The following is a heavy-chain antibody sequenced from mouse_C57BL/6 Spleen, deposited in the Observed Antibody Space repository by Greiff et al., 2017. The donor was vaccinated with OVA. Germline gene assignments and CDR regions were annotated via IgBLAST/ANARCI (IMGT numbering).Heavy chain of an antibody. Sequence: QVQLKQPGAELVMPGASVKLSCKASGYTFTSYWMHWVKQRPGQGLEWIGEIDPSASYTNYNQKFKGKSTLTVDKSSSTAYMQLSSLTSEDSAVYYCARGMVTAGDYWGQGTTLTVSS. J-gene: IGHJ2*01. V-gene: IGHV1-69*01. CDR1: GYTFTSYW. CDR3: ARGMVTAGDY. D-gene: IGHD2-2*01. CDR2: IDPSASYT.